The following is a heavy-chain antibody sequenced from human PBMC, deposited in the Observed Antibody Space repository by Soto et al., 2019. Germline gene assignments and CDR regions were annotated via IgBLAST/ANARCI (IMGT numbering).Heavy chain of an antibody. V-gene: IGHV4-38-2*01. D-gene: IGHD3-22*01. J-gene: IGHJ4*02. CDR2: IYHSGNT. Sequence: SETLSLTCVVSDYSISQGYYWGRFLQPPWKGLEWIGSIYHSGNTYYNPSLTRRVTISIDTSKNHYSLNLTSVTTADTAVYYCARARRVVAGDNVDSWAQGTLVTVSS. CDR3: ARARRVVAGDNVDS. CDR1: DYSISQGYY.